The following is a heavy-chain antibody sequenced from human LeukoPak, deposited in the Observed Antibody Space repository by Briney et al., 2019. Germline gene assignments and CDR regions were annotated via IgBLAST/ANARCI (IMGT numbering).Heavy chain of an antibody. D-gene: IGHD3-3*01. CDR3: ARDLTDDFWSGYHFDY. J-gene: IGHJ4*02. CDR1: GFTFNNYC. V-gene: IGHV3-21*01. Sequence: GGSLRLSCAASGFTFNNYCMNWVRQAPGKGLEWLSSISSSSNYIYYADSVKGRFTVSRDNAKNSLYLQMNSLRAEDTAVYYCARDLTDDFWSGYHFDYWGQGTLVTVSS. CDR2: ISSSSNYI.